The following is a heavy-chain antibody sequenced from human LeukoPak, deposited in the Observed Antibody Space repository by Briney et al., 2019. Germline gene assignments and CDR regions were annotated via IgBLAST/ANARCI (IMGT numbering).Heavy chain of an antibody. D-gene: IGHD1-14*01. Sequence: SETLSLTCTVSGGSISSYYWSWIRQPPGKGLEWIWYIYYSGSTNYNPSLKSRVTISVDTSKNQFSLKLSSVTAADTAVYYCARAPITVDYYYYYIDVWGKGTTVTVSS. CDR1: GGSISSYY. CDR2: IYYSGST. CDR3: ARAPITVDYYYYYIDV. J-gene: IGHJ6*03. V-gene: IGHV4-59*01.